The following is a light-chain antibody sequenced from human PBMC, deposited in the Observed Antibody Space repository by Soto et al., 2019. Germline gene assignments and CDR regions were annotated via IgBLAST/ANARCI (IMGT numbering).Light chain of an antibody. CDR1: SSNIGSNT. CDR3: AAWDNCLNGHVV. CDR2: SNN. J-gene: IGLJ2*01. Sequence: QSVLTQPPSESGTPGQRVTISCSGSSSNIGSNTVNWYRQLPGTAPKLLIFSNNQRPSGVPDRFSGSKSGTSASLAISGLQSEDEADYYCAAWDNCLNGHVVLGGVTKLTVL. V-gene: IGLV1-44*01.